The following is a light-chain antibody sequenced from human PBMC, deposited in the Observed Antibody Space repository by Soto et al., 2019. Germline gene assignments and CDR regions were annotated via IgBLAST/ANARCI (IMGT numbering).Light chain of an antibody. CDR3: SSYTSSSTL. CDR2: AVT. J-gene: IGLJ1*01. CDR1: SSDIGAYNY. V-gene: IGLV2-14*01. Sequence: QSALTQPASVSGSPGQSITISCTGTSSDIGAYNYVSWYQQHPGKAPKLMIYAVTDRPSGVSSRFSGSKSANTASLTISGLQAEDEADYYCSSYTSSSTLFGTGNKVTVL.